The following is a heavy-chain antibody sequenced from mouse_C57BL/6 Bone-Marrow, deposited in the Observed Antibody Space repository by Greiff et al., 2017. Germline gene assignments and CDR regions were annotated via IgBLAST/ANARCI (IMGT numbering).Heavy chain of an antibody. CDR3: ARGGDGYYDFDY. V-gene: IGHV14-3*01. D-gene: IGHD2-3*01. J-gene: IGHJ2*01. CDR2: IDPANGNT. Sequence: VHVKQSVAELVRPGASVKLSCTASGFNIKNTYMHWVKQRPEQGLEWIGRIDPANGNTKYAPKFQGKATITADTSSNTADLQLSSLTSEDTAIYYGARGGDGYYDFDYWGQGTTLTVSS. CDR1: GFNIKNTY.